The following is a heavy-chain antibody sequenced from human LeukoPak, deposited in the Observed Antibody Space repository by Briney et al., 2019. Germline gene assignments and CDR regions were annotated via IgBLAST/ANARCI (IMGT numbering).Heavy chain of an antibody. D-gene: IGHD3-10*01. V-gene: IGHV3-53*01. J-gene: IGHJ4*02. CDR2: IYSGGST. CDR1: GFTVSSNY. Sequence: PGGSLRLSCAASGFTVSSNYMSWVRQAPGKGLKWVSVIYSGGSTYYADSVKGRFTISRDNSKNTLYLQMNSLRAEDTAVYYCARDSITMVRGVIVYYFDYWGQGTLVTVSS. CDR3: ARDSITMVRGVIVYYFDY.